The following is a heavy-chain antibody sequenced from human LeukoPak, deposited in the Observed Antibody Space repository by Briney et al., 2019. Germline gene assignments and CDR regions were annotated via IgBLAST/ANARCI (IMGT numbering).Heavy chain of an antibody. CDR3: ARAAPSYYYDSSGYPAFDI. V-gene: IGHV3-53*01. D-gene: IGHD3-22*01. CDR2: VYTGGST. J-gene: IGHJ3*02. Sequence: GGFLRLSCAASGFTVSSNYMSWVRQVPGKGLEWGSTVYTGGSTYYADSVKGRFTISRDNSKNTVYLQMNSLRVEDTAIYYCARAAPSYYYDSSGYPAFDIWGQGTMVTVSS. CDR1: GFTVSSNY.